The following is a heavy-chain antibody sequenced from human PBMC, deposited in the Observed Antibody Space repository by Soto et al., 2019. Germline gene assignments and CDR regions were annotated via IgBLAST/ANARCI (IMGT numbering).Heavy chain of an antibody. CDR2: ISYDGSNK. CDR3: ASKRLYFYGLDV. Sequence: PGGSLRLSCAASGFTFSSYGMHWVRQAPGKGLEWVAVISYDGSNKYYADSVKGRFTISRDNAKNSLYLQMTSLRAEDTAVYYCASKRLYFYGLDVWGQGTTVTGS. J-gene: IGHJ6*02. CDR1: GFTFSSYG. V-gene: IGHV3-30*03.